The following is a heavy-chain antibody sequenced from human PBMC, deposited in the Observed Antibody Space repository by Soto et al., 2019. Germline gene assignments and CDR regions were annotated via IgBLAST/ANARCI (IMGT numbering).Heavy chain of an antibody. V-gene: IGHV5-10-1*01. J-gene: IGHJ6*02. D-gene: IGHD1-7*01. CDR3: ARVASNYDLPRLGMDV. Sequence: GESLKISCKGSGDSFSSYWINWVRQMPGKGLEWMGRIDPSDSHTDYSPSFQGHVTISADKSINTAYLQWSSLRASDTAIYYCARVASNYDLPRLGMDVWGPGTTVTVSS. CDR2: IDPSDSHT. CDR1: GDSFSSYW.